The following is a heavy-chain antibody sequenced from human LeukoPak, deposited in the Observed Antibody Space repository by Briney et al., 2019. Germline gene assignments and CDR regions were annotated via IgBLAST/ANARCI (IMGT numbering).Heavy chain of an antibody. CDR2: ISSNGRHI. V-gene: IGHV3-21*01. J-gene: IGHJ4*02. Sequence: GGSLRLSCAPSGFTFSRHGMHWVRQAPGKGLEWVSYISSNGRHIYYADSMRGRFTISRDNAKNSLYLQLNSLRAEDTAVYYCARDRGFYDTTGTFDYWGLGTLVTVSS. CDR3: ARDRGFYDTTGTFDY. CDR1: GFTFSRHG. D-gene: IGHD3-22*01.